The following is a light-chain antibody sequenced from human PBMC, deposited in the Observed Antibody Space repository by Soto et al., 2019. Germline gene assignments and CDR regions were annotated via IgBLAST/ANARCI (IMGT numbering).Light chain of an antibody. CDR3: LQDYSYPRT. V-gene: IGKV1-6*02. CDR2: AAS. J-gene: IGKJ1*01. Sequence: AIQMTQSPSSLSASVGDRVSITCRTSQDIGNQLGWYQQKPGKAPKVLIYAASSLQSGVPSRFSGSGSGTDFTLTITTLQPEDFATYYCLQDYSYPRTFGQGTKVETK. CDR1: QDIGNQ.